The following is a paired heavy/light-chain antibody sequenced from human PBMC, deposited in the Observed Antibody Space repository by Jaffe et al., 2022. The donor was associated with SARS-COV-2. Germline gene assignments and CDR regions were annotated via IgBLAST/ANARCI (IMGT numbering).Heavy chain of an antibody. CDR1: GFTFNTYG. CDR3: ARGNSAIGV. V-gene: IGHV3-48*01. Sequence: EVQLVESGGGLVQPGGSLRLSCAVSGFTFNTYGMNWVRQAPGKGLEWLSYITSSSGSMYYADSVKGRFIISRDNAKDSLYLQMNSLRAEDTGVYYCARGNSAIGVWGEGTTVIVSS. J-gene: IGHJ6*04. CDR2: ITSSSGSM.
Light chain of an antibody. CDR1: QGISSW. J-gene: IGKJ1*01. V-gene: IGKV1-12*01. CDR3: QQTDSFPRT. CDR2: AAS. Sequence: DIQMTQSPSSVSASIGDRVTITCRASQGISSWLVWYQQKPGKAPKLLIYAASSLQSGVPSRFSGSGSGTEFTLTISSLQPEDFATYYCQQTDSFPRTFGQGTKVEIK.